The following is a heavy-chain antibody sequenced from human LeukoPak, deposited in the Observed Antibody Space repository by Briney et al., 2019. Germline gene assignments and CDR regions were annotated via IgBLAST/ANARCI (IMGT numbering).Heavy chain of an antibody. J-gene: IGHJ6*02. D-gene: IGHD3-9*01. CDR1: GYTFTSYD. CDR3: ARDIRAAVLRYFDWFNGMDV. Sequence: ASVKVSCKASGYTFTSYDINWVRQATGQGLEWMGWMNPNSGNTGYAQKFQGRVTMTRNTSISTAYMELSSLRSEDTAVYYCARDIRAAVLRYFDWFNGMDVWGQGTTVTVSS. V-gene: IGHV1-8*01. CDR2: MNPNSGNT.